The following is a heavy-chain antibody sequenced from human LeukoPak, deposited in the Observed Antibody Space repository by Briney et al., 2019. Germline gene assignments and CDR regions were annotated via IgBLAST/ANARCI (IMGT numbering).Heavy chain of an antibody. J-gene: IGHJ5*02. CDR1: GFTFTGSA. Sequence: SVKVSCKASGFTFTGSAMQWVRQARGQRLEWIGWIVVGSGNTNYAQKFQERVTITRDMSTSTAYMELSSLRSEDTAVYYCAAGPFWSGYPNWFDPWGQGTLVTVSS. CDR2: IVVGSGNT. V-gene: IGHV1-58*02. D-gene: IGHD3-3*01. CDR3: AAGPFWSGYPNWFDP.